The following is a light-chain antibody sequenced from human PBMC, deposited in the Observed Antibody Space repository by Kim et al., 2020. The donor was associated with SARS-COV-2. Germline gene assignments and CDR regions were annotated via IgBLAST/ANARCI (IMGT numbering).Light chain of an antibody. CDR3: QSYDSSSWV. V-gene: IGLV6-57*03. CDR2: EDN. Sequence: GKTVTSTCTRSSGSIANNYVQWYQQRPGSAPTTVIYEDNQRPSGVPDRFSGSIDSSSNSASLTISGLKTEDEADYYCQSYDSSSWVFGGGTQLTVL. CDR1: SGSIANNY. J-gene: IGLJ3*02.